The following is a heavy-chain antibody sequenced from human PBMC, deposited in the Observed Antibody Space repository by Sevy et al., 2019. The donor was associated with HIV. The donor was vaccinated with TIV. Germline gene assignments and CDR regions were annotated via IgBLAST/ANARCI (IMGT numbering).Heavy chain of an antibody. J-gene: IGHJ3*02. CDR1: GFTFSSYG. Sequence: GGSLRLSCAASGFTFSSYGMNWVRQAPGKGLEWVSSISSSSSYIYYGDSVKGRFTISRDNAKSSLFLQMNSLRAEDTAIYFCARVKDYGDYGAFDIWGQGTMVTVSS. CDR2: ISSSSSYI. V-gene: IGHV3-21*01. CDR3: ARVKDYGDYGAFDI. D-gene: IGHD4-17*01.